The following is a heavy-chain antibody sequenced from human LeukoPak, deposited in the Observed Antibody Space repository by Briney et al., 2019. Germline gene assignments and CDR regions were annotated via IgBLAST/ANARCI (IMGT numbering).Heavy chain of an antibody. V-gene: IGHV4-39*01. CDR3: ARHDTSLYSSSTNWFDP. Sequence: SETLSLTCTVSGGSISSSSYYWGWMRQPPGKGLEWIVSNYYSGSTYYNPSLKSRVTISVDTSKNQFSLKLSSVTAADTAVYYCARHDTSLYSSSTNWFDPWGQGTLVTVSS. D-gene: IGHD6-13*01. CDR2: NYYSGST. J-gene: IGHJ5*02. CDR1: GGSISSSSYY.